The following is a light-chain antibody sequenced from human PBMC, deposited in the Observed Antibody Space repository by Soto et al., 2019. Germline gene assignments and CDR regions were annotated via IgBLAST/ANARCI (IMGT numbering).Light chain of an antibody. Sequence: QAVVTQPPSVSGAPGQRVTISCTGSSSNIGAGYDVHWYQQLPGTAPKLLIYGNSNRPSGVPDRFSGSKSGTSASLAITGLRAEDEADYYGQSYDSSLSGFYVFGTGTKLTVL. J-gene: IGLJ1*01. CDR2: GNS. CDR1: SSNIGAGYD. CDR3: QSYDSSLSGFYV. V-gene: IGLV1-40*01.